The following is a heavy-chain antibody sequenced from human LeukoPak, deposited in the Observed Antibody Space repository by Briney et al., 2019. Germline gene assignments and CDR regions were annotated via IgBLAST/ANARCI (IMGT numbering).Heavy chain of an antibody. Sequence: PGGSLRLSCAASGFSFRSYVMSWVRQAPGKGLEWFSAISGSGDDTYHADSVKGRFTISRDNSKNTLYLQMNSLRAEDTAVYYCARDPPISICGQGTMVTVSS. CDR3: ARDPPISI. V-gene: IGHV3-23*01. CDR2: ISGSGDDT. D-gene: IGHD2-21*01. J-gene: IGHJ3*02. CDR1: GFSFRSYV.